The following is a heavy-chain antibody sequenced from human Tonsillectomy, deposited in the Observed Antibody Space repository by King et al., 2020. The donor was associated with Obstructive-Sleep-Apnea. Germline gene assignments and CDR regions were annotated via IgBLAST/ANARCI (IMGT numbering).Heavy chain of an antibody. J-gene: IGHJ4*02. D-gene: IGHD3-16*01. V-gene: IGHV4-38-2*02. CDR1: GYSIRSGYF. CDR3: AEDPGRRGEGYFDY. CDR2: IYYDGKT. Sequence: VQLQESGPGLVKPSETLSLTCSVSGYSIRSGYFWGWIRQPPGKGLEWIASIYYDGKTYNNPSLKSRVTMSVDTSKNQFSLKLRSVTAADTAVYYCAEDPGRRGEGYFDYWGQGILVTVSS.